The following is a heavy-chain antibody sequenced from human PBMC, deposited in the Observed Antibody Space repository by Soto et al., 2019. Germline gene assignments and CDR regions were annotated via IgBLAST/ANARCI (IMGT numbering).Heavy chain of an antibody. Sequence: QAQLVQSGAEVKKPGSSVTVSCKGYGGTFSSFGFNCVRQAPGQGLEWMGGVVPIFGSSNYADKFQGRLTITADESTSTVYMELTSLTSEDTAVYFCAPKRLAVSGSNWFDPWGQGTPVTVSS. J-gene: IGHJ5*02. CDR3: APKRLAVSGSNWFDP. CDR2: VVPIFGSS. V-gene: IGHV1-69*01. D-gene: IGHD6-19*01. CDR1: GGTFSSFG.